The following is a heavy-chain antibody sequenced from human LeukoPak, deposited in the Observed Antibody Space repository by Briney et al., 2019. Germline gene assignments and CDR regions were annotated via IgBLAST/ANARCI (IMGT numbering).Heavy chain of an antibody. D-gene: IGHD3-3*01. CDR1: GGSISSYC. J-gene: IGHJ4*02. CDR3: AGRSAWSGFDY. CDR2: IYNSGNT. V-gene: IGHV4-59*01. Sequence: SETLSLTCTVSGGSISSYCWTWIRQPPGKGLEWIGYIYNSGNTNYNPSLKSRVAISVDTSKNHFFLKLSSVTAADTAMYYCAGRSAWSGFDYWGQGTLVTVSS.